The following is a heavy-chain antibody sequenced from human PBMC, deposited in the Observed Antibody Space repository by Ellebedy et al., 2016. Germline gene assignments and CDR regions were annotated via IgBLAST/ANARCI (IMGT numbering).Heavy chain of an antibody. V-gene: IGHV1-69*13. CDR2: IMPIFGTP. D-gene: IGHD2-2*01. Sequence: SVKVSXXASGGAINSYVINWVRQAPGQGLEWIGGIMPIFGTPNHAQKFQGRVTITADELTTTACMELSSLRSEDTAVYYCAGGAAQKYQVPGRFYYSYLDVWGNGTTVTVSS. CDR1: GGAINSYV. J-gene: IGHJ6*03. CDR3: AGGAAQKYQVPGRFYYSYLDV.